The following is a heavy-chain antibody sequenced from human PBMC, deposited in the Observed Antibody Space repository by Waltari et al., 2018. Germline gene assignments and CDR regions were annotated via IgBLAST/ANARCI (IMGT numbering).Heavy chain of an antibody. D-gene: IGHD2-2*01. Sequence: VELVESGGGLVRPGGSLRLSCAGSGFSFTTYSLTWVRLAPGGGLEWVSSISGNTNFISYADSVKGRFTISRDNAKNSLYLQMNSLRVEDTALYFCARDNSHCGTTRCYWNYNYFDLWGKGTTVTVSS. CDR1: GFSFTTYS. CDR2: ISGNTNFI. CDR3: ARDNSHCGTTRCYWNYNYFDL. J-gene: IGHJ6*03. V-gene: IGHV3-21*02.